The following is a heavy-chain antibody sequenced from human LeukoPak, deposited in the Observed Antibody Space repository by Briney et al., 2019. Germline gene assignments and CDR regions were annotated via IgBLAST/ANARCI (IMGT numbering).Heavy chain of an antibody. V-gene: IGHV3-13*04. CDR3: ARGSGGHSLAYCGGDCYSDAFDI. D-gene: IGHD2-21*02. CDR1: GFTFSSYD. J-gene: IGHJ3*02. CDR2: IGTAGDT. Sequence: GVSLRLSCAASGFTFSSYDMHWVRQATGKGLEWVSAIGTAGDTYYPGSVKGRFTISRENAKNSLYLQMNSLRAGDTAVYYCARGSGGHSLAYCGGDCYSDAFDIWGQGTMVTVSS.